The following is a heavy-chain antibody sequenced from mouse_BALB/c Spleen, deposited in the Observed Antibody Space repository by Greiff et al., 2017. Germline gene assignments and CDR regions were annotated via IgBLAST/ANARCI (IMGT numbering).Heavy chain of an antibody. D-gene: IGHD2-4*01. CDR3: ARNVGYDYDDAMDY. J-gene: IGHJ4*01. V-gene: IGHV2-2*02. Sequence: QVHVKQSGPGLVQPSQSLSITCTVSGFSLTSYGVHWVRQSPGKGLEWLGVIWSGGSTDYNAAFISRLSISKDNSKSQVFFKMNSLQANDTAIYYCARNVGYDYDDAMDYWGQGTSVTVSS. CDR1: GFSLTSYG. CDR2: IWSGGST.